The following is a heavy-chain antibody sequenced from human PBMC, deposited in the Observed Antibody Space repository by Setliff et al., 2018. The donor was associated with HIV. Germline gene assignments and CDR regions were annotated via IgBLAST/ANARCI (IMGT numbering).Heavy chain of an antibody. V-gene: IGHV4-61*09. D-gene: IGHD3-3*01. CDR2: TYTNGRL. CDR3: AREDMSHWSGFLYESSWFDT. Sequence: SETLSLTCSVSGASITSGSFYWTWIRKPAGRGLEWIGHTYTNGRLNYNPSLQSRVAISMDTSRNQFSLRLSSVTAADTAVYFCAREDMSHWSGFLYESSWFDTWGRGILVTVSS. J-gene: IGHJ5*02. CDR1: GASITSGSFY.